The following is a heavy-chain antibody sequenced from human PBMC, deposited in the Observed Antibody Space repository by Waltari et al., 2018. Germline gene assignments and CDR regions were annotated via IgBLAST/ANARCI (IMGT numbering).Heavy chain of an antibody. D-gene: IGHD2-8*01. Sequence: QLQLQESGPGLVKPSEPLSLTCTVSGGSISSSSYYWGGIRQPPGKGLEWIGSIYYSGSTYYNPSLKSRVTISVDTSKNQFSLKLSSVTAADTAVYYCARHPAMTIMLWYFDLWGRGTLVTVSS. CDR2: IYYSGST. V-gene: IGHV4-39*01. CDR3: ARHPAMTIMLWYFDL. CDR1: GGSISSSSYY. J-gene: IGHJ2*01.